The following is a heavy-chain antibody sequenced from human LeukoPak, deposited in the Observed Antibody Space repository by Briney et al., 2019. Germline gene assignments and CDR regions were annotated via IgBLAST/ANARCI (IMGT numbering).Heavy chain of an antibody. CDR1: GYIFTSYD. CDR3: ARGRDTAMVTGDY. J-gene: IGHJ4*02. Sequence: ASVKVSCKASGYIFTSYDINWVRQATGQGVEWMGWMNPNSGNRGYAQKFQGRVTITTDESTSTAYMELSSLRSEDTAVYYCARGRDTAMVTGDYWGQGTLVTVSS. D-gene: IGHD5-18*01. CDR2: MNPNSGNR. V-gene: IGHV1-8*01.